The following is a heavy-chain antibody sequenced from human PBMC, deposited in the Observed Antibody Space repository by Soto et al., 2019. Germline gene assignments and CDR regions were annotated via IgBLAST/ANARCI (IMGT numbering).Heavy chain of an antibody. J-gene: IGHJ2*01. Sequence: EVQLLESGGGLVQPGGSLRLSCAASGFTFSSYAMSWVRQATGKGLEWVAAISGSGGSTYYADSVKGRFTISRDNSKNTLSLQMNTMRAEDTAVYYCEKETGTTKWYFDLWGRGTLVTVSS. CDR1: GFTFSSYA. CDR3: EKETGTTKWYFDL. D-gene: IGHD1-7*01. V-gene: IGHV3-23*01. CDR2: ISGSGGST.